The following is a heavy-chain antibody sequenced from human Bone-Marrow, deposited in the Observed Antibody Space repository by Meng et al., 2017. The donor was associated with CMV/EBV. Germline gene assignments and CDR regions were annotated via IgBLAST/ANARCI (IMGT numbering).Heavy chain of an antibody. CDR3: AKAIEYCSSTSCYALLDY. J-gene: IGHJ4*02. V-gene: IGHV3-9*01. Sequence: SLKISCAASGFTFDDYAMHWVRQAPGKGLEWVSGISWNSGSIGYADSVKGRFTISRDNAKNSLYLQMNSLRAEDTALYYCAKAIEYCSSTSCYALLDYWGQGTLVTASS. CDR2: ISWNSGSI. CDR1: GFTFDDYA. D-gene: IGHD2-2*01.